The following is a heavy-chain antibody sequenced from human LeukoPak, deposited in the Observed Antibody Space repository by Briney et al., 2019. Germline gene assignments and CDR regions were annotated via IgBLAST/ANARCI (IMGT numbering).Heavy chain of an antibody. CDR1: GYIFTNYY. V-gene: IGHV1-46*01. CDR2: INTSGGSP. CDR3: ARGGGLRGPTWSKSIFDI. J-gene: IGHJ3*02. Sequence: GASVKVSCKASGYIFTNYYIHWVRQAPGQGLECMGIINTSGGSPTYAQNFQGRVTMTRDTSTSTVYMELSSLRSEDTAMYYCARGGGLRGPTWSKSIFDIWGQGTMVTVSS. D-gene: IGHD3-10*01.